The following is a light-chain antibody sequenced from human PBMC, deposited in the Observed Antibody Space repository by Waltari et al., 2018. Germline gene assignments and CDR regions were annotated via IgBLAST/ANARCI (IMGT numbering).Light chain of an antibody. CDR3: YSSAMSAFVV. J-gene: IGLJ3*02. CDR2: EVT. CDR1: SSDIGSYNF. V-gene: IGLV2-23*02. Sequence: QSALTQPASVSGSPEQSITISCTGTSSDIGSYNFVSWYQHHPGKAPQLILYEVTKRPSGVSDRFAGPKSGNTASLTISGLQAEDDADYYCYSSAMSAFVVFGGGTKLTVL.